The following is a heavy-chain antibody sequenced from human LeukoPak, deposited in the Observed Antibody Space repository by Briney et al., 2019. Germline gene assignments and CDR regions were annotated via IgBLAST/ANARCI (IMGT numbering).Heavy chain of an antibody. Sequence: GGSLRLSCAASGFTFSSYSMNWVRQAPGKGLEWVSSISSSSSYLYYADSVKGRFTISRDNAKNSLYLQMNSLRAEDTAVYYCARDQWKDIVATAFDYWGQGTLVTVSS. D-gene: IGHD5-12*01. V-gene: IGHV3-21*01. CDR3: ARDQWKDIVATAFDY. CDR2: ISSSSSYL. J-gene: IGHJ4*02. CDR1: GFTFSSYS.